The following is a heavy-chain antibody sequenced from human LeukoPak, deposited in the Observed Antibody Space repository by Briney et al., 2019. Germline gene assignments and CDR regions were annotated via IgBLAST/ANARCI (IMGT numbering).Heavy chain of an antibody. J-gene: IGHJ3*02. Sequence: GGSLRLSCVASGFTFDDYTMHWVRQAPGRGLEWVSLISWDGGSTYYADSVKGRFTISRDNTKNTLYLKMNSLRAEDTALYYYAEARGDRSRWAWGGLDMWGQGTIVTV. CDR1: GFTFDDYT. V-gene: IGHV3-43*01. CDR3: AEARGDRSRWAWGGLDM. CDR2: ISWDGGST. D-gene: IGHD6-13*01.